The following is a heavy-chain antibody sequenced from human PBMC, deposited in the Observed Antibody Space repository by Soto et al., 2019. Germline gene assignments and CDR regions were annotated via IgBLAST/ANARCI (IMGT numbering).Heavy chain of an antibody. CDR3: AKDRRTTVTLAAFDI. V-gene: IGHV3-23*01. CDR1: GFTFSSYA. CDR2: ITGSGVST. Sequence: PGGSLRLSCAASGFTFSSYAMTWVRQAPGKGLEWVSTITGSGVSTYYADSVKGRFTISRDNSKNTLYLQMNSLRAEDTAVYYCAKDRRTTVTLAAFDIWGQGTMVTVSS. D-gene: IGHD4-17*01. J-gene: IGHJ3*02.